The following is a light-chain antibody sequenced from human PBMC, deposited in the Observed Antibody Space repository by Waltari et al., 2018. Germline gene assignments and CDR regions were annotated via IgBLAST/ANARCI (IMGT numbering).Light chain of an antibody. Sequence: QSALTQPRSVSGSPGQSVTISCTGTSSDVGGYNYVSWYQQHPGKAPNLMIYDVSKRPSGVPDRFSGYKSVNTASLTISGLQAEDEADYYCCSYAGSYTYVFGTGTKVTVL. V-gene: IGLV2-11*01. J-gene: IGLJ1*01. CDR1: SSDVGGYNY. CDR2: DVS. CDR3: CSYAGSYTYV.